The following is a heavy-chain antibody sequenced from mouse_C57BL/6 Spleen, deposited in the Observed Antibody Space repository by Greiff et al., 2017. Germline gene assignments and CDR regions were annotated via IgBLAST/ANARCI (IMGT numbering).Heavy chain of an antibody. V-gene: IGHV1-69*01. CDR2: IDPSDSYT. D-gene: IGHD1-1*01. CDR3: ARTDGSSGYFDV. J-gene: IGHJ1*03. Sequence: QVQLQQPGAELVMPGASVKLSCKASGYTFTSYWMHWVKQSTGQGLEWIGEIDPSDSYTNYNQKFKGKSTLTVDKSSSTAYMQLSSLTSEDSAVYYCARTDGSSGYFDVWGTGTTVTVSS. CDR1: GYTFTSYW.